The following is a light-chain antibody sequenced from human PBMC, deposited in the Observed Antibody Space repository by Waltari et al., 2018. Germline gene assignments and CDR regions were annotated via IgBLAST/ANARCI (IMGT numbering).Light chain of an antibody. J-gene: IGKJ1*01. CDR3: QQYGSSPWT. CDR2: GAS. V-gene: IGKV3-20*01. CDR1: QSVSSSY. Sequence: ATFSCGATQSVSSSYLAWYQQKPGQAPRPLIHGASSRATDIPDRFSGSGSGTDFTLTINRLEPEDSAVYYCQQYGSSPWTFGLGTKVEI.